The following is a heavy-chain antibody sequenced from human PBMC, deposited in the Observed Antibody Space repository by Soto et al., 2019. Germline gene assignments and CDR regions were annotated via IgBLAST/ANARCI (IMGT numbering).Heavy chain of an antibody. D-gene: IGHD2-15*01. CDR1: GYTFTSYA. Sequence: ASVKVSCKASGYTFTSYAMHWVRQAPGQRLEWMGWINAGNGNTKYSQKFQGRVTITRDTSASTAYMELSSLRSEDTAVYYCARVGHCSGGSGYDPPLGGGFKCWGKVTMVIFCS. CDR2: INAGNGNT. J-gene: IGHJ6*01. V-gene: IGHV1-3*01. CDR3: ARVGHCSGGSGYDPPLGGGFKC.